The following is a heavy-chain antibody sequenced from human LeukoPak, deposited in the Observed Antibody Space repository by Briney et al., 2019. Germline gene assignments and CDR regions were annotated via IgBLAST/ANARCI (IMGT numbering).Heavy chain of an antibody. CDR2: IYYSGST. Sequence: SETLSLTCTVSGGSISSHYWSWIRQPPGKGLEWIGYIYYSGSTNYNPSLKSRVTISVDTSKNQFSLKLSSVTAADTAVYYCARDMGYCSGGSCPGGYYYYMDVWGKGTTVTVSS. V-gene: IGHV4-59*11. J-gene: IGHJ6*03. CDR3: ARDMGYCSGGSCPGGYYYYMDV. D-gene: IGHD2-15*01. CDR1: GGSISSHY.